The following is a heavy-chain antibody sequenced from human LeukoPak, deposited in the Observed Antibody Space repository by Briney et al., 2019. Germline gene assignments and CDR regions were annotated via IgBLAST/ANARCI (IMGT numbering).Heavy chain of an antibody. CDR3: ARASGSYDY. Sequence: PGRSLRLSCAASGFTFNTYGMHWVRQAPGKGLEWVAVIWPDGSNEYYADSVKGRFTVSRDDSKNTLYLQMNSLRAEDTAVYYCARASGSYDYWGQGTLVTVSS. J-gene: IGHJ4*02. V-gene: IGHV3-33*01. CDR2: IWPDGSNE. D-gene: IGHD1-26*01. CDR1: GFTFNTYG.